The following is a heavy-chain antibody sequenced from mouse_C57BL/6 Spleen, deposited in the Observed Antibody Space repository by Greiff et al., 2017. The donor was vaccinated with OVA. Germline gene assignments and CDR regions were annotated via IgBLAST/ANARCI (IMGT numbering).Heavy chain of an antibody. J-gene: IGHJ4*01. Sequence: VQLQESGPELVKPGASVKISCKASGYAFSSSWMNWVKQRPGKGLEWIGRIYPGDGDTNYNGKFKGKATLTADKSSSTAYMQLSSLTSEDSAVYFCARLHAYAMDYWGQGTSVTVSS. CDR3: ARLHAYAMDY. V-gene: IGHV1-82*01. CDR1: GYAFSSSW. CDR2: IYPGDGDT.